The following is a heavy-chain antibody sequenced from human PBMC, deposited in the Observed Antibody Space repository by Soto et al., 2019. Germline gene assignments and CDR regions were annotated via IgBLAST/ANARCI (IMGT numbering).Heavy chain of an antibody. J-gene: IGHJ6*01. CDR1: GGSFSGYY. V-gene: IGHV4-34*01. CDR3: ANIAAAGTSYYYYGMDV. Sequence: TLSLTCSVYGGSFSGYYWSCIRQPPWKGLEWIGEINHSGSTNYNPSLKSRVTISVDTSKNQFSLKLSSVTAADTAVYYCANIAAAGTSYYYYGMDVWGQGTPVTVSS. D-gene: IGHD6-13*01. CDR2: INHSGST.